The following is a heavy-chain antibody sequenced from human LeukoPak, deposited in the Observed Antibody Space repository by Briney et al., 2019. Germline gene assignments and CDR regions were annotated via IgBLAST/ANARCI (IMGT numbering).Heavy chain of an antibody. D-gene: IGHD6-13*01. J-gene: IGHJ4*02. Sequence: SETLSLTCAVYCGYFSGYYWRWIRQPPGKGLEGIGEINYSGSTNYNPSLKSRVTISVDTSKTQFSLRLSSVTSADTAVYYCARRSSSWYGHFDYWGQGTLVTVSS. CDR2: INYSGST. CDR3: ARRSSSWYGHFDY. V-gene: IGHV4-34*01. CDR1: CGYFSGYY.